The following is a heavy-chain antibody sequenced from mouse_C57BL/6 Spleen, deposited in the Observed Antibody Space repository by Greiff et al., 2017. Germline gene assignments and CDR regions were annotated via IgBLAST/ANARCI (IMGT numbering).Heavy chain of an antibody. V-gene: IGHV10-1*01. D-gene: IGHD2-4*01. CDR3: VRDYDYAFAY. J-gene: IGHJ3*01. Sequence: EVQLVESGGGLVQPKGSLKLSCAASGFSFNTYAMNWVRQALGKGLEWVARIRSKSNNYATYYADSVKDRFTISRDDSESMLYLQMNNLKTEDTAMYYCVRDYDYAFAYWGQGTLVTVSA. CDR1: GFSFNTYA. CDR2: IRSKSNNYAT.